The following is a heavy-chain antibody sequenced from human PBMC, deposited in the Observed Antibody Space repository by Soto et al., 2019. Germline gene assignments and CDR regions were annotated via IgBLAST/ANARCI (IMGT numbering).Heavy chain of an antibody. CDR2: ISSSSSTI. J-gene: IGHJ4*02. V-gene: IGHV3-48*02. D-gene: IGHD6-6*01. CDR1: GYMFSNYA. CDR3: ARGGIAALYYFDY. Sequence: GGSLRLSCAASGYMFSNYAMSWVRQAPGKGLEWVSYISSSSSTIYYADSVKGRFTISRDNAKNSLYLQMNSLRDEDTAVYYCARGGIAALYYFDYWGQGTLVTVS.